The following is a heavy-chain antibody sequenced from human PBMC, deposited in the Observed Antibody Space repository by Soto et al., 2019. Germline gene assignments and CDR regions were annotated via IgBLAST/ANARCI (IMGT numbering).Heavy chain of an antibody. CDR3: ARGHSSGWIDAFDI. J-gene: IGHJ3*02. D-gene: IGHD6-19*01. CDR2: IYYSGST. Sequence: SETLSLTCTVSGGSISSYYWSWIRQPPGKGLEWIGYIYYSGSTNYNPSLKSRVTISVDTSKNQFSLKLGSVTAADTAVYYCARGHSSGWIDAFDIWGQGTMVTVSS. CDR1: GGSISSYY. V-gene: IGHV4-59*01.